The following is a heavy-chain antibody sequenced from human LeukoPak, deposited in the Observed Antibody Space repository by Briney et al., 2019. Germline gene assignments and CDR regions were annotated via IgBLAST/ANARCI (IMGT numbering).Heavy chain of an antibody. V-gene: IGHV3-23*01. Sequence: PGGSLRLSCAASRFTFSSYAMSWVRQAPGKGLEWVSAISAGGGATYYADSVKGRFTISRDNPKNTLYLQMNSLRAEDTAVYYCAKDASGSPYYFDYWGQGTLVTVSS. D-gene: IGHD3-10*01. CDR3: AKDASGSPYYFDY. CDR1: RFTFSSYA. J-gene: IGHJ4*02. CDR2: ISAGGGAT.